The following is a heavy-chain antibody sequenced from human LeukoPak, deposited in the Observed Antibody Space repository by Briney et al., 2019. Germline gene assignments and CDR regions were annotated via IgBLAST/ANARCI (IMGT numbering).Heavy chain of an antibody. CDR1: GYTFTSYY. J-gene: IGHJ4*02. CDR2: IIPIFGTA. Sequence: GASVKVSCKASGYTFTSYYMHWVRQAPGQGLEWMGGIIPIFGTANYAQKFQGRVTITTDESTSTAYMELSSLRSEDTAVYYCARSGVRGYSYGFQLRYYFDYWGQGTLVTVSS. V-gene: IGHV1-69*05. D-gene: IGHD5-18*01. CDR3: ARSGVRGYSYGFQLRYYFDY.